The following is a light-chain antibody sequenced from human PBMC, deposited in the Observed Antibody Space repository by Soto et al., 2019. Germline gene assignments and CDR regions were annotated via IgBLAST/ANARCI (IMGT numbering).Light chain of an antibody. V-gene: IGKV1-39*01. CDR3: QQSYSTPHT. Sequence: DIQMTQSPSSLSASVGDRVTITCRASQSISSYLNWYQQKPGKAPKLLIYAASSLHSGVPSRFSGSGSGTDFTLTISSLQPEDFATYYYQQSYSTPHTFGQGTKVEIK. J-gene: IGKJ1*01. CDR2: AAS. CDR1: QSISSY.